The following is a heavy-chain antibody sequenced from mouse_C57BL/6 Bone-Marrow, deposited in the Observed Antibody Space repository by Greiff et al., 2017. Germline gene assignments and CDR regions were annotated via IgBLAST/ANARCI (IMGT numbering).Heavy chain of an antibody. D-gene: IGHD1-1*01. Sequence: EVKVEESGGGLVQPGGSMKLSCVASGFTFSNYWMNWVRQSPEKGLEWVAQIRLKSDNYATHYAESVKGRFTISRDDSKSSVYLQMNNLRAEDTGIYYCTGPTTGGSWFAYWGQGTLVTVSA. CDR3: TGPTTGGSWFAY. CDR1: GFTFSNYW. CDR2: IRLKSDNYAT. V-gene: IGHV6-3*01. J-gene: IGHJ3*01.